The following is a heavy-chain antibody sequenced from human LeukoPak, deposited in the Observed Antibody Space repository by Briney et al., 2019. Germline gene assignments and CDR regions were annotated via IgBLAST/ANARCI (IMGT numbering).Heavy chain of an antibody. V-gene: IGHV4-34*01. CDR3: ATGYYFDY. J-gene: IGHJ4*02. Sequence: SETLSLTCAVYGGSFSGYYWSWIRQPPGKGLEWIGEINHSGSTNYNPSLRSRDTISVDTSKNQFSLKLSSVTAADTAVYYCATGYYFDYWGQGTLVAVSS. CDR2: INHSGST. CDR1: GGSFSGYY. D-gene: IGHD4-17*01.